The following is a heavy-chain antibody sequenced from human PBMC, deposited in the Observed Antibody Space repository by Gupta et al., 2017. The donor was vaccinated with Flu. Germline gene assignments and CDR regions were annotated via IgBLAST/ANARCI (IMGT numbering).Heavy chain of an antibody. CDR2: ISSSGSTI. D-gene: IGHD2-2*01. Sequence: EVQLVESGGGLVQPGGSLRLSCAASGFTFSSYEMNWVRQAPGKGLEWVSYISSSGSTIYYADSVKGRLTISRDNAKNSLYLQMNSLRAEDTAVYYCARDTYCSSTSCYYYGMDVWGQGTTVTVSS. J-gene: IGHJ6*02. CDR1: GFTFSSYE. V-gene: IGHV3-48*03. CDR3: ARDTYCSSTSCYYYGMDV.